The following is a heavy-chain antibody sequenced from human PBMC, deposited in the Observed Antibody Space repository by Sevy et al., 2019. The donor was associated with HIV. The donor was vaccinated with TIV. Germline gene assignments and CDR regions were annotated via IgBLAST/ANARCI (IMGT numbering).Heavy chain of an antibody. J-gene: IGHJ4*02. CDR3: ARLYSSSSGRGLDN. CDR2: IKEDGSGR. Sequence: GGSLRLSCAASGFTFGSYWMTWVRQAPGKGLEWVANIKEDGSGRFYVDSVRGRFTVSRDNAKKTLYLQMNNLRGEDKALYYCARLYSSSSGRGLDNWGQGALVTVSS. CDR1: GFTFGSYW. V-gene: IGHV3-7*01. D-gene: IGHD6-6*01.